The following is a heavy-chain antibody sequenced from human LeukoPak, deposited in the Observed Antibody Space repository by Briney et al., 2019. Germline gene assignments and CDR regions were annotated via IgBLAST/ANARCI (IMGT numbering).Heavy chain of an antibody. V-gene: IGHV1-2*02. Sequence: ASVKVSCKASGYIFTSYYIHWVRQAPGQGLEWMGWINTNSGGTHYAQKFQGRVTMTRDTSISTAYMELSRLRSDDTAVYYCARPYSSGWTTGYWGQGTLVTVSS. CDR1: GYIFTSYY. CDR2: INTNSGGT. J-gene: IGHJ4*02. D-gene: IGHD6-19*01. CDR3: ARPYSSGWTTGY.